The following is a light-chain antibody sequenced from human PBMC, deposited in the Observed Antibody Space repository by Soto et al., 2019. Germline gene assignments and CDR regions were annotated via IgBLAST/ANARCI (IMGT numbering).Light chain of an antibody. CDR3: QAWDNKIVV. Sequence: SYELTQQPSVSVSLGQTASITCSGDKLGDKYACWYQQKPGQSPVLVIYQDTERPSGIPERFSGSNSGNTATLTISGTQAMDEDDYYCQAWDNKIVVFGGGTMLTVL. J-gene: IGLJ2*01. V-gene: IGLV3-1*01. CDR2: QDT. CDR1: KLGDKY.